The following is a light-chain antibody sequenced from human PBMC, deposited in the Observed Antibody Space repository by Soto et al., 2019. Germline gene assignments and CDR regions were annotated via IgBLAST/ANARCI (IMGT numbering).Light chain of an antibody. V-gene: IGLV2-18*02. Sequence: QSALTQPPSVSGSPGQSVTISCTGTSSDVGTYHRVSWFQQSPGTAPKVMLYEVYNRPSGVPDRFSGSKSGNTASLTISGLQAEDEADYYCISYTTISTSVFGTGTRSPS. CDR1: SSDVGTYHR. J-gene: IGLJ1*01. CDR2: EVY. CDR3: ISYTTISTSV.